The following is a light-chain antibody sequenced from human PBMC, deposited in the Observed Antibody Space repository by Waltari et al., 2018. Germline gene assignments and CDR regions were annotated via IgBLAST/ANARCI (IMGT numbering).Light chain of an antibody. CDR3: QHYVSLPAT. J-gene: IGKJ1*01. Sequence: QSPGTLCFSPGQGTTFSCRASQSVSMSLAWYQQKPGQAPMLLIYGASTRATGIPGRFRGGGSGTDFSLTISRLEPEDFVVYYCQHYVSLPATFGQGTKVEIK. CDR2: GAS. CDR1: QSVSMS. V-gene: IGKV3-20*01.